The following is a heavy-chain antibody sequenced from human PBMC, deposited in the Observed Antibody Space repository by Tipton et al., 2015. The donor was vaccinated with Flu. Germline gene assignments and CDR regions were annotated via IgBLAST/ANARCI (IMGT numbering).Heavy chain of an antibody. CDR1: GFTVSSKY. D-gene: IGHD5-12*01. CDR2: IYRGGTT. V-gene: IGHV3-66*02. CDR3: ATLGNSGTDGFDI. Sequence: SLRLSCAASGFTVSSKYMGWVRQAPGKGLQWVSVIYRGGTTYVADSVKGRCTISRDNSKNTLYLQWNSLTTEDTAVYYCATLGNSGTDGFDIWGQGTMVNISS. J-gene: IGHJ3*02.